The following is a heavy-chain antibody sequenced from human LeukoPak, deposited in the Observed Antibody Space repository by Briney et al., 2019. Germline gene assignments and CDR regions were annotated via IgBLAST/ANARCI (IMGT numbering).Heavy chain of an antibody. CDR2: MYYGGSS. V-gene: IGHV4-59*02. J-gene: IGHJ6*02. D-gene: IGHD6-13*01. CDR1: GGSVSHYY. Sequence: SETLSLTCNVSGGSVSHYYWSWIRQPPGKGLEWIGYMYYGGSSNYNPSLKSRVTMSVDTSKNQFSLKLSSVTAADTAVYYCARVYSSSYYYGMDVWGQGTTVTVSS. CDR3: ARVYSSSYYYGMDV.